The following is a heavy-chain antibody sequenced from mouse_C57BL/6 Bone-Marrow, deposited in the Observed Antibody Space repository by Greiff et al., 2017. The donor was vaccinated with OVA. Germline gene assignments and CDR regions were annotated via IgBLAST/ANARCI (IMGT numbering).Heavy chain of an antibody. Sequence: QVQLQQSGPELVKPGASVKLSCKASGYTFTSYDINWVKQRPGQGLAWIGWIYPRDGSTKYNEKFKGKATLTVDTSSSTAYMERHSMASEDAAVYFCAIYDGYFAWCAYWCQGALVTVSA. CDR1: GYTFTSYD. CDR2: IYPRDGST. J-gene: IGHJ3*01. CDR3: AIYDGYFAWCAY. V-gene: IGHV1-85*01. D-gene: IGHD2-3*01.